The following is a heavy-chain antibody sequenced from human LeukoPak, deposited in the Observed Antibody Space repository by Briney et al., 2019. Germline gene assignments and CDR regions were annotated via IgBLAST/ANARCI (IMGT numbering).Heavy chain of an antibody. CDR3: AREFNYYDSSGYYSGDAFDI. CDR1: GGSISSGGYY. V-gene: IGHV4-31*03. D-gene: IGHD3-22*01. Sequence: PSQTLSLTCTVSGGSISSGGYYWSWIRQHPGKGLEWIGYIYYSGSTYYNPSLKSRVTISVDTSKNQFSLKLSSVTAADTAGYYCAREFNYYDSSGYYSGDAFDIWGQGTMVTVSS. J-gene: IGHJ3*02. CDR2: IYYSGST.